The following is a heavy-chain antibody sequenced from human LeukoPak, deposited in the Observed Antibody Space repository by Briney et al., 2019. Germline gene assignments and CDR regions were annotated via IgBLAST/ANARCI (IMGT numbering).Heavy chain of an antibody. J-gene: IGHJ4*02. V-gene: IGHV3-15*01. Sequence: PGGSLRLSCAVSGFTVSSNYMSWVRQAPGKGLEWVGRIKSKTDGGTTDYAAPVKGRFTISRDDSKNTLYLQMNSLKTEDTAVYYCTTGVVRGVPLAYWGQGTLVTVSS. CDR1: GFTVSSNY. D-gene: IGHD3-10*01. CDR2: IKSKTDGGTT. CDR3: TTGVVRGVPLAY.